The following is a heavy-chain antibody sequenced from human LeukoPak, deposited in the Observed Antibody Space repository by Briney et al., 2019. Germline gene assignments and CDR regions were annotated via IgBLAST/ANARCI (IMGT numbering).Heavy chain of an antibody. V-gene: IGHV1-8*01. CDR2: MNPNSGNT. D-gene: IGHD6-13*01. Sequence: GASVKVSCKASEGTFSNSAISWVRQATGQGLEWMGWMNPNSGNTGYAQKFQGRVTMTRNTSISTAYMELSSLRSEDTAVYYCARGGIAAVSDFDYWGQGTLVTVSS. CDR3: ARGGIAAVSDFDY. CDR1: EGTFSNSA. J-gene: IGHJ4*02.